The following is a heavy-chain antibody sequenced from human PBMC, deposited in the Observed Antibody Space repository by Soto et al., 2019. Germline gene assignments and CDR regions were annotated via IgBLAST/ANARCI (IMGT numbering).Heavy chain of an antibody. Sequence: SETLSLTCTVSGGSISSYYWSWIRQPPGKGLEWIGYIYYSGSTNYNPSLKSRVTISVDTSKNQFSLKLSSVTAADTAVYYCARALKYSSSSGYYYYMDVWGKGTTVTVSS. CDR3: ARALKYSSSSGYYYYMDV. J-gene: IGHJ6*03. CDR2: IYYSGST. V-gene: IGHV4-59*08. D-gene: IGHD6-6*01. CDR1: GGSISSYY.